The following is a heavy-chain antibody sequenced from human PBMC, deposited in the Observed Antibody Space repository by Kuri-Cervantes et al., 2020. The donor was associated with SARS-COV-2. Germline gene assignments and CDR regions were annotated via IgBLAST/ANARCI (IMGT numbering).Heavy chain of an antibody. CDR1: GFTFSSYG. J-gene: IGHJ5*02. CDR3: ARDILVLGHNWFDP. D-gene: IGHD2-2*01. V-gene: IGHV3-30*02. CDR2: IRYDGSNK. Sequence: GGSLRLSCAASGFTFSSYGMHWDRQAPGKGLEWVAFIRYDGSNKYYADSVKGRFTISRDNSKNTLYLQMNSLRAEDTAVYYCARDILVLGHNWFDPWGQGTLVTVSS.